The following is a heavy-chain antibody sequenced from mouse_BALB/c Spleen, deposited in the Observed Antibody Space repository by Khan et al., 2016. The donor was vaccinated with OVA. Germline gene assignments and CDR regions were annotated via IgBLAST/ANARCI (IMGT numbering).Heavy chain of an antibody. J-gene: IGHJ1*01. V-gene: IGHV9-1*02. CDR2: INTYTGEP. Sequence: QIQLVQSGPELKKPGETVKISCKASGYTFTNYGMNWAKLAPGKGFKWIGWINTYTGEPTYADDFKGRFAFTLATSASTAYLQIDNSKNEDIATYCCARMRPCWNFDGWGAGTTVTSSS. CDR3: ARMRPCWNFDG. CDR1: GYTFTNYG.